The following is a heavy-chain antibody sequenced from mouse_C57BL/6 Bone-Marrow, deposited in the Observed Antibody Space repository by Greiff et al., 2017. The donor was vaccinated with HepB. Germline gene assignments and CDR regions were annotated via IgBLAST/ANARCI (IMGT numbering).Heavy chain of an antibody. J-gene: IGHJ2*01. CDR1: GFNIKNTY. CDR2: IDPEDGET. V-gene: IGHV14-2*01. CDR3: ARDGSSPYYFDY. Sequence: EVQLQQSVAELVRPGASVKLSCTASGFNIKNTYMHWVKQRTEQGLEWIGRIDPEDGETKYAPKFQGKATITADTSSNTAYLQLSSLTSEDTAVYYCARDGSSPYYFDYWGQGTTLTVSS. D-gene: IGHD1-1*01.